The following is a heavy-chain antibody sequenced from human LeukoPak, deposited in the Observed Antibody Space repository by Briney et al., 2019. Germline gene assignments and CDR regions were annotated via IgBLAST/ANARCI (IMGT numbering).Heavy chain of an antibody. J-gene: IGHJ4*02. CDR1: GFTFSIYA. CDR3: AKDRPNYYGSNGHYYRRDGDY. D-gene: IGHD3-22*01. CDR2: ITSSGDGT. Sequence: GGSLRLSCAASGFTFSIYAMSWVRQAPGKELQWVSSITSSGDGTYYADSVKGRFTISRGNSENMLYLQMNSLRVEDTAVYFCAKDRPNYYGSNGHYYRRDGDYWGQGTLVTVSS. V-gene: IGHV3-23*01.